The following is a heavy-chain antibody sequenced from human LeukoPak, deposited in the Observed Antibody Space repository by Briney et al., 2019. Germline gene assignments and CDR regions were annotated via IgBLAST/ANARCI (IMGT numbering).Heavy chain of an antibody. Sequence: GGSLRLSCAASGFTFSSYGMTWVRQAPGKGLEWVSYISSSSSTIYYADSVKGRFTISRDNSKNTLYLQMNSLRAEDTAVYYCAKDRFISDSSGYYYQLDYWGQGTLVTVSS. CDR2: ISSSSSTI. D-gene: IGHD3-22*01. V-gene: IGHV3-48*01. CDR1: GFTFSSYG. J-gene: IGHJ4*02. CDR3: AKDRFISDSSGYYYQLDY.